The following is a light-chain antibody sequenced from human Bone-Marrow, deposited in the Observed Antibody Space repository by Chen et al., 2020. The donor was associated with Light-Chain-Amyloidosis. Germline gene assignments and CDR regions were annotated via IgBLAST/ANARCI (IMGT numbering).Light chain of an antibody. CDR1: NVGTTS. CDR3: QVWDRSSDRPV. CDR2: DDN. V-gene: IGLV3-21*02. J-gene: IGLJ3*02. Sequence: SYVLTQPSSVSVAPGQTATIACGGNNVGTTSVHCYHQTPGQAPLLVVYDDNDRHSGIPERLSGSAAGTTATLTISWVEAGDAADYYCQVWDRSSDRPVFGGGTKLTVL.